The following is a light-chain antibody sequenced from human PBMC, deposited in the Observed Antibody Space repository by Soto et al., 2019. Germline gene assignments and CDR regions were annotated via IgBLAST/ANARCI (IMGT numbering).Light chain of an antibody. CDR2: EVS. CDR1: SSDVGGYNY. CDR3: CSYAGTTTLL. V-gene: IGLV2-8*01. Sequence: QSALTQPPSASGSPGQSVTISCTGTSSDVGGYNYVSWYQQHPGKAPKLMIYEVSKRPSGVPDRFSGSKSGNTASLTISGLQAADEADYFCCSYAGTTTLLFGGGTKVTVL. J-gene: IGLJ2*01.